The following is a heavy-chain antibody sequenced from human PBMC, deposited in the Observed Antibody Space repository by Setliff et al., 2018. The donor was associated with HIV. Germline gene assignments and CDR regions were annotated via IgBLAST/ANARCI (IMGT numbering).Heavy chain of an antibody. Sequence: KPSETLSLTCTVSGGSISSYYWSWIRQPPGKGLELIGYIYYSGSTNYNPSLKRRVTISVDTSKNQFSLRLSSVTVADTAVYYCAGMFFYGSGSKSDFDYWGQGTQVTVSS. V-gene: IGHV4-59*12. D-gene: IGHD3-10*01. CDR3: AGMFFYGSGSKSDFDY. CDR1: GGSISSYY. J-gene: IGHJ4*02. CDR2: IYYSGST.